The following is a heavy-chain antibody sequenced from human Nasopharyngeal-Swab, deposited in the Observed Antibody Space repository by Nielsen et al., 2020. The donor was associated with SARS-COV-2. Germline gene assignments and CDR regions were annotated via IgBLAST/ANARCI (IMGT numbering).Heavy chain of an antibody. D-gene: IGHD3-9*01. CDR3: AKDYYDTLAGYYGPDF. Sequence: GESLKISREASGFSFSSYGMHWVRQAPGKGLEWVTVISSDGSNKYYTDSVKGRFTISRDNSKNTLYLLMSSLRAEDTAVYYCAKDYYDTLAGYYGPDFWGQGTLVTVSS. V-gene: IGHV3-30*18. J-gene: IGHJ4*02. CDR1: GFSFSSYG. CDR2: ISSDGSNK.